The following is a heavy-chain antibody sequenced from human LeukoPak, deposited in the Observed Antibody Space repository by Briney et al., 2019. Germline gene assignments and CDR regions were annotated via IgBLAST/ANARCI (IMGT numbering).Heavy chain of an antibody. Sequence: GGSLRLSCAASGFTFSSYGMHWVRQAPGKGPEWVAVISYDGSIEYYADSVKGRFTISRDNSKNTLYLQMNSLRAEDTAVYYCARDSTYYYDSGSSGPHYFDYWGQGTLVTVSS. CDR2: ISYDGSIE. D-gene: IGHD3-10*01. V-gene: IGHV3-30*06. CDR1: GFTFSSYG. CDR3: ARDSTYYYDSGSSGPHYFDY. J-gene: IGHJ4*02.